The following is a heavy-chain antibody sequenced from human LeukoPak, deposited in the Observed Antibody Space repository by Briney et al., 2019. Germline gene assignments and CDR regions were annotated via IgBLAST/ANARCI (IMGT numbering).Heavy chain of an antibody. Sequence: ASVKVSCKASGYTFTGQFMHWVRQAPGQGLEWMGWMNPNTGDTNYAQSFQGRLAMTRDTTITTAYMEPSRLTSDDTAVYYCASYPRYMSSPPFDYWGQGTLVTVSS. CDR2: MNPNTGDT. J-gene: IGHJ4*02. D-gene: IGHD5-12*01. CDR3: ASYPRYMSSPPFDY. CDR1: GYTFTGQF. V-gene: IGHV1-2*02.